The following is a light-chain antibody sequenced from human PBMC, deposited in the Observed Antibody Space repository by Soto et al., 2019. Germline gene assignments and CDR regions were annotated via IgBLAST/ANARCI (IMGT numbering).Light chain of an antibody. CDR1: SSDVGGYNF. J-gene: IGLJ3*02. V-gene: IGLV2-14*01. CDR3: SSYTSSFTRV. Sequence: QSALTQPASVSGSPGQSITISCTGTSSDVGGYNFVSWYQQHPGKAPKLMIYEVSNRPSGVSNRFSGSKSGNTASLTISGLQTEDEADYYCSSYTSSFTRVFGGGTKVTVL. CDR2: EVS.